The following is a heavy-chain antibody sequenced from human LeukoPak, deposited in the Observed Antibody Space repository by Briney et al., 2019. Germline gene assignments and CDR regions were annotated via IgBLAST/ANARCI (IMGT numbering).Heavy chain of an antibody. V-gene: IGHV3-74*01. CDR3: ARAGYSSSFNWFDP. CDR1: GLTFSSYW. Sequence: PAGSLRLSCAASGLTFSSYWMHWFRQAPGKGLVWVSCINIDGSRTTYADSVKGRFTISRDNAKNTLYLQMNSLRAEDTAVYYCARAGYSSSFNWFDPWGQGTLVTVSS. CDR2: INIDGSRT. D-gene: IGHD6-13*01. J-gene: IGHJ5*02.